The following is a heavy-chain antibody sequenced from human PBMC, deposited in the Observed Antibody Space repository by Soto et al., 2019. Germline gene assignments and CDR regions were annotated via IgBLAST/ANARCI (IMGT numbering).Heavy chain of an antibody. CDR3: ARVSSLFNNWFDP. D-gene: IGHD2-2*01. CDR1: GGSISSRDYY. J-gene: IGHJ5*02. CDR2: IYYSGST. V-gene: IGHV4-30-4*01. Sequence: SETMSLTCTVSGGSISSRDYYWSWIRQPPGKGLEWIGYIYYSGSTYYNPSLKSRVTISVDTSKNQFSLKLSSVTAADTAVYYCARVSSLFNNWFDPWGQGTLVTVSS.